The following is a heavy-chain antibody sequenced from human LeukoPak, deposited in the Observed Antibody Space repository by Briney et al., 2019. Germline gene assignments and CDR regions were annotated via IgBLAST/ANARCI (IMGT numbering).Heavy chain of an antibody. V-gene: IGHV4-30-2*01. CDR3: ARASIAAPRAFDI. CDR1: GGSISSGGYY. D-gene: IGHD6-6*01. J-gene: IGHJ3*02. CDR2: IYHSGST. Sequence: SETLSLTCTVSGGSISSGGYYWSWIRQPPGKGLEWIGYIYHSGSTYYNPSLKSRVTISVGRSKNQFSLKLSSVTAADTAVYYCARASIAAPRAFDIWGQGTMVTVSS.